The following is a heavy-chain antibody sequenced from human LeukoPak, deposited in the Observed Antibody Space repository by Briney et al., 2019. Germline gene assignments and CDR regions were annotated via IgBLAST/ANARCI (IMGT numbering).Heavy chain of an antibody. CDR1: GFTFSAYA. Sequence: PGGSLRLSCAASGFTFSAYAMSWVRQAPGKGLEWVSAIGGSGGSTYYADSVKGRFTISRDNSNNTLYLQMNTLRAEDTAVYYCAKGALGSRRHYFFDYWGQGTLVTVSS. CDR2: IGGSGGST. V-gene: IGHV3-23*01. D-gene: IGHD6-13*01. J-gene: IGHJ4*02. CDR3: AKGALGSRRHYFFDY.